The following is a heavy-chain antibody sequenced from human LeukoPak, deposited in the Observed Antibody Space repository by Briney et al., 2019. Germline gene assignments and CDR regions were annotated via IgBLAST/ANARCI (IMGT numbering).Heavy chain of an antibody. CDR1: GYTFTSYG. D-gene: IGHD3-10*01. V-gene: IGHV1-18*01. J-gene: IGHJ4*02. Sequence: ASVKVSCKASGYTFTSYGISWVRQAPGQGLEWMGWISAYNGNTNYAQKFQGRVTMTRDTSISTAYMELSRLRSDDTAVYYCARVGSIPLPSDYWGQGTLVTVSS. CDR3: ARVGSIPLPSDY. CDR2: ISAYNGNT.